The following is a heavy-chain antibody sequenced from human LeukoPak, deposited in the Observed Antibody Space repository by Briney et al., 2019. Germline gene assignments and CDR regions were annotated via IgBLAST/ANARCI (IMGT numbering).Heavy chain of an antibody. Sequence: ASVNVSCKASGYTFTSYDFNWVRQATGQRPEWMGWMSPNSGDTGYAQKFRDRVTMTRNTSISTAYMELSSLRSDDTAVYYCARGPPNWGYDYWGPGTLVTVSS. V-gene: IGHV1-8*01. CDR3: ARGPPNWGYDY. D-gene: IGHD7-27*01. CDR2: MSPNSGDT. J-gene: IGHJ4*02. CDR1: GYTFTSYD.